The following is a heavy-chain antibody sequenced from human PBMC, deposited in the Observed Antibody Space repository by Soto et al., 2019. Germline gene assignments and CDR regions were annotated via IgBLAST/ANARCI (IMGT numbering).Heavy chain of an antibody. Sequence: PSETLSLTCTVSGGSISSYYWSWIRQPPGKGLEWIGYIYYSGSTNYNPSLKSRVTISVDTSKNQFSLKLSSVTAADTAVYYCARFDYYDSSGYYYSASKAFDIWGQGTMVTVSS. V-gene: IGHV4-59*01. D-gene: IGHD3-22*01. J-gene: IGHJ3*02. CDR3: ARFDYYDSSGYYYSASKAFDI. CDR1: GGSISSYY. CDR2: IYYSGST.